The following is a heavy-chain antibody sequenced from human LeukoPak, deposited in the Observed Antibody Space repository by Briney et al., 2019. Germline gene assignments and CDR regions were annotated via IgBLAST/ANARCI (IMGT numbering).Heavy chain of an antibody. J-gene: IGHJ4*02. CDR2: IIGSRGTTTGSGSSS. CDR1: GFTFSSSA. V-gene: IGHV3-23*01. CDR3: AKTRGGYSSDAFDY. D-gene: IGHD6-19*01. Sequence: GGSLRLSCAASGFTFSSSAITWVRQPPGKGLEWVSVIIGSRGTTTGSGSSSYYADSVKGRFTISRDNSKNTLYLQMNSLRAEDTAVYYCAKTRGGYSSDAFDYWGQGTLVTVSS.